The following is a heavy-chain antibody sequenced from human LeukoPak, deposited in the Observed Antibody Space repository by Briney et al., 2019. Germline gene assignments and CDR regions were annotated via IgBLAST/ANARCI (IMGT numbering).Heavy chain of an antibody. CDR1: GFTFSSYA. J-gene: IGHJ4*02. V-gene: IGHV3-23*01. CDR2: ISGSGGST. D-gene: IGHD6-13*01. Sequence: GGSLRLSCAASGFTFSSYAMSWVRQAPGKGLEWVSAISGSGGSTYYADSVKGRFTISRDNSKNTLYLQMNSLRAGDTAVYYCAKGSSSWPRTFDYWGQGTLVTVSS. CDR3: AKGSSSWPRTFDY.